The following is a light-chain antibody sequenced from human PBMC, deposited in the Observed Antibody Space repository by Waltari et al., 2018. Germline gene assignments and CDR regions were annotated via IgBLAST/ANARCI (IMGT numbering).Light chain of an antibody. Sequence: DIVMTQSPLSLPVTPGEPASIHCRSRQSLLHSNGYNYLDCYLQKPGQAPQCRLYLGSSRASGVPDRFSGSGSGTDFTLRISRVEAEDVGVYYCMQALQNPWTFGQGTKVEIK. J-gene: IGKJ1*01. V-gene: IGKV2-28*01. CDR1: QSLLHSNGYNY. CDR2: LGS. CDR3: MQALQNPWT.